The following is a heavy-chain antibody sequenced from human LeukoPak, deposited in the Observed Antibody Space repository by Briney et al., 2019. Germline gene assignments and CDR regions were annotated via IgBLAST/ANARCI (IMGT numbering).Heavy chain of an antibody. Sequence: GGSLRLSCAASGFTFSNYAMSWVRQAPGKGLEWVSYISSSSSTIYYADSVKGRFTISRDNSKNTLYLQMNSLRAEDTAVYYCANDWAQGVVVRDYWGQGTLVTVSS. CDR2: ISSSSSTI. CDR3: ANDWAQGVVVRDY. J-gene: IGHJ4*02. V-gene: IGHV3-48*01. CDR1: GFTFSNYA. D-gene: IGHD2-21*01.